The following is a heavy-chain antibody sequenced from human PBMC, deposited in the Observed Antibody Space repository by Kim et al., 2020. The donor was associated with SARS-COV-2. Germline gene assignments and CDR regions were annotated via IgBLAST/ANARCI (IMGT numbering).Heavy chain of an antibody. V-gene: IGHV3-23*01. CDR1: GFTFSNYA. Sequence: GGSLRLSCAASGFTFSNYAMHWVRQAPGKGLEWVSAISEGGGYYTYYADSVKGRFTISRDNSKSTLYLQMNSLRAEDTAVYYCAKAYPQPRTTAVADPFDYWGQGTLLTVSS. D-gene: IGHD6-19*01. CDR2: ISEGGGYYT. J-gene: IGHJ4*02. CDR3: AKAYPQPRTTAVADPFDY.